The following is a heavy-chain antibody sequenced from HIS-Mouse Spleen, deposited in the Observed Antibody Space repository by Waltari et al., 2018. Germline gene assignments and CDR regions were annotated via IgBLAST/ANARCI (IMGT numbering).Heavy chain of an antibody. V-gene: IGHV4-39*07. CDR1: GGSIRISRSY. J-gene: IGHJ3*02. D-gene: IGHD2-2*01. Sequence: QLQLQESGPGLVTPSETLSLTCTVSGGSIRISRSYWGWLLPPPGKGLEWIGSIYYSGRTDYNPSLKSRVTISVDTSKNQFSLKLSSVTAADTAVYYCARVDCSSTSCYAFDIWGQGTMVTVSS. CDR2: IYYSGRT. CDR3: ARVDCSSTSCYAFDI.